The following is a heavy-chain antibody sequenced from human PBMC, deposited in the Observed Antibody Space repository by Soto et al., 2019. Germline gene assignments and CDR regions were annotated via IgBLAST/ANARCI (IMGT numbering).Heavy chain of an antibody. Sequence: QVQLVQSGAEVRKPGASVKVSCKASGYTFTDYYMHWVRRAPGQGLEWMGWINPKTGGTNYVQKFQGRVTMDRETSITTAYMELSRLRSDDTAVYYCARDVVGSDYFDSWGQGTLVTVSS. D-gene: IGHD1-26*01. J-gene: IGHJ4*02. CDR2: INPKTGGT. V-gene: IGHV1-2*02. CDR3: ARDVVGSDYFDS. CDR1: GYTFTDYY.